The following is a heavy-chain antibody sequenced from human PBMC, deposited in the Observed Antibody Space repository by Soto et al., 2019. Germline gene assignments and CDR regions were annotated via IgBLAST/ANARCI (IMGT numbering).Heavy chain of an antibody. CDR1: GFTFSDYY. CDR3: ARGGVKGTTSRGQVYN. V-gene: IGHV3-11*06. Sequence: QVQVVESGGGLVKPGGSLRLSCAASGFTFSDYYMSWIRQAPGKGLGWVSFISSSSDSTKYADSVKVRFTISRDNAKNSLYLQLNSLRAEDTAVYYCARGGVKGTTSRGQVYNWGQGTLVTVSS. J-gene: IGHJ4*02. D-gene: IGHD1-7*01. CDR2: ISSSSDST.